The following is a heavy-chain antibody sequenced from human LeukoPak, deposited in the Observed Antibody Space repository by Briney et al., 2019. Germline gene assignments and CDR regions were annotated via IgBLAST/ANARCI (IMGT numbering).Heavy chain of an antibody. CDR2: IYYSGKT. V-gene: IGHV4-39*01. D-gene: IGHD3-10*01. CDR1: GGSISSSDYY. J-gene: IGHJ3*01. Sequence: SETLSLTCTVSGGSISSSDYYWGWIRQPPGKGLEWIATIYYSGKTYYNPSLKSRVTISVDTSNNQFSLRLRSVTAADTTVYYCARQRGWGNWAFDVWGQGTVVTVSS. CDR3: ARQRGWGNWAFDV.